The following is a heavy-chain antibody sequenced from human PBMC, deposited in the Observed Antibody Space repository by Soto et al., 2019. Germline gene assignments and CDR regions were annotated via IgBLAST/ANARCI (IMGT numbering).Heavy chain of an antibody. Sequence: QVQLVESGGGVVQPGRSLRLSCAASGFPFSSYAIHWVRQAPGRGLEWVAVISYDGSNKYYADSVKGRFTISRDNSKNTLYLQMNSLRAEDTAVYYCARDYYDSSGYFGAPNNWFDPWGQGTLVTVSS. D-gene: IGHD3-22*01. CDR1: GFPFSSYA. CDR2: ISYDGSNK. CDR3: ARDYYDSSGYFGAPNNWFDP. V-gene: IGHV3-30-3*01. J-gene: IGHJ5*02.